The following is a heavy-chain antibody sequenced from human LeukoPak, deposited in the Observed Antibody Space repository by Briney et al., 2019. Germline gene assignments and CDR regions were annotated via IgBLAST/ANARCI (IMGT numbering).Heavy chain of an antibody. Sequence: GGSLRLSCGASGFIFSNYWMHWVRQVPGKGLVWVSRINSDGSIIGYADSVKGRFTTSRDISLHLQMNSLRAEDTAVYYCVRNNNNDYWGQGTLVTVSS. CDR1: GFIFSNYW. D-gene: IGHD1/OR15-1a*01. V-gene: IGHV3-74*01. CDR2: INSDGSII. J-gene: IGHJ4*02. CDR3: VRNNNNDY.